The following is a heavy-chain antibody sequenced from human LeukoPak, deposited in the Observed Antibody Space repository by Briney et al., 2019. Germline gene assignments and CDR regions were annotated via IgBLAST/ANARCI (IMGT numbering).Heavy chain of an antibody. CDR1: GFTFSNFA. V-gene: IGHV3-64*04. CDR2: INNNGGST. CDR3: ARGESYYGSGSYYNVDY. D-gene: IGHD3-10*01. Sequence: GGSLRLSCSASGFTFSNFAMHWVRQAPGKGLEYTSAINNNGGSTYHADSVKGRFTISRDNSKNTLYLQMNSLRAEDTAVYYCARGESYYGSGSYYNVDYWGQGTLVTVSS. J-gene: IGHJ4*02.